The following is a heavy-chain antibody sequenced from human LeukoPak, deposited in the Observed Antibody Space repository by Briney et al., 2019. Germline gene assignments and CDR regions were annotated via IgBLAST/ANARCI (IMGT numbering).Heavy chain of an antibody. CDR1: GFTFSSYE. D-gene: IGHD1-14*01. CDR2: ISSSGSTI. Sequence: PGGSLRLSCAASGFTFSSYEMNWVRQAPGKGLEWVSYISSSGSTIYYADSVKGRFTISRDNAKNSLYLQMNSLRADDTAVYYCARDVSHRHLDYWGQGTLVTVSS. V-gene: IGHV3-48*03. CDR3: ARDVSHRHLDY. J-gene: IGHJ4*02.